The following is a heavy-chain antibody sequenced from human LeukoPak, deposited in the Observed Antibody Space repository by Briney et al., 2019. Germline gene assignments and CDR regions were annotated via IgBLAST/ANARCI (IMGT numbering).Heavy chain of an antibody. CDR2: IYYSGST. D-gene: IGHD3-22*01. CDR1: GGSISSYY. Sequence: SETLSLTCTVSGGSISSYYWSWIRQPPGKGLQWIGYIYYSGSTNYNPSLKSRVTISVDTSKNQFSLKLSSVTAADTAVYYCARGYSYYDTPFGNRAFDTWGQGTMVTVSS. CDR3: ARGYSYYDTPFGNRAFDT. V-gene: IGHV4-59*01. J-gene: IGHJ3*02.